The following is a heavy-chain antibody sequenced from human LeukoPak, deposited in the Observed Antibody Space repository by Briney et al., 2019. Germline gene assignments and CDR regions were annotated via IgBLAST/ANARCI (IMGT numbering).Heavy chain of an antibody. D-gene: IGHD3-10*01. J-gene: IGHJ4*02. Sequence: QPGRSLRLSCAASGFTFDDYAMHWVRQAPGKGLEWVSGISWNSGSIGYADSAKGRFTISRDNAKNSLCLQMNSLRAEDTALYYCANSGDYYYGSGSYRFDYWGQGTLVTVSS. CDR2: ISWNSGSI. CDR1: GFTFDDYA. CDR3: ANSGDYYYGSGSYRFDY. V-gene: IGHV3-9*01.